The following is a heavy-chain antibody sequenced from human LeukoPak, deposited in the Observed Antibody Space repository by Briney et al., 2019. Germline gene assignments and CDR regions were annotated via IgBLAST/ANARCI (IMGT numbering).Heavy chain of an antibody. CDR3: ARDSLEWYSFDY. V-gene: IGHV4-30-4*08. J-gene: IGHJ4*02. CDR1: GGSISSGDYY. Sequence: SETLSLTCTVSGGSISSGDYYWSWIRQPPGKGLEWIGYIYYSGSTYYNPSLKSRVTISVDTSKNQFSLKLSSVTAADTAVYYCARDSLEWYSFDYWGQGTLVTVSS. D-gene: IGHD3-3*01. CDR2: IYYSGST.